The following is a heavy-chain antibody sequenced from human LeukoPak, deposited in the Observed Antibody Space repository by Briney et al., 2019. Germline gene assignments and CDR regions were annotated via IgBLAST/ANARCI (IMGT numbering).Heavy chain of an antibody. D-gene: IGHD6-6*01. CDR3: AKAPRVGSIAGRCLGH. CDR2: ISSTRSTI. J-gene: IGHJ4*02. CDR1: GFTFSAYG. V-gene: IGHV3-48*01. Sequence: GGSLRLSCVGSGFTFSAYGMNWVRQAPGKGLEWISYISSTRSTIYYADFVKGRFTISRDNAKNSLFLQLNSLRVEDSAVYYCAKAPRVGSIAGRCLGHWGQGTLVTVFS.